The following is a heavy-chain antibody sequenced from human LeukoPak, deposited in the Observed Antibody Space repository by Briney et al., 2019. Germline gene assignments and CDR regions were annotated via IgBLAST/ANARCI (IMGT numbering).Heavy chain of an antibody. J-gene: IGHJ3*02. D-gene: IGHD4-23*01. CDR3: ARERGNFARAFDI. Sequence: SETLSLTCAVYGGSFSGYYWSWIRQPPGKGLEWIGEINHSGSTNYNPSLKSRVTISVDTSKNQFSLKLSSVTAADTAVYYCARERGNFARAFDIWGQGTMVTVSS. CDR2: INHSGST. CDR1: GGSFSGYY. V-gene: IGHV4-34*01.